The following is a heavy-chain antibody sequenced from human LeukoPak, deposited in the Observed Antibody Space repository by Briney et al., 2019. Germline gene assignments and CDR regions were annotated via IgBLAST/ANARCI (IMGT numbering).Heavy chain of an antibody. CDR1: GYTFTSYD. D-gene: IGHD2-2*01. CDR2: MNPNSGNT. V-gene: IGHV1-8*01. Sequence: ASVKVSCKASGYTFTSYDINWVRQATGQRLEWMGWMNPNSGNTGYAQKFQGRVTMTRNTSISTAYMELSSLRSEDTAVYYCARLLGCSSTSCYPYYYFDYWGQGTLVTVSS. CDR3: ARLLGCSSTSCYPYYYFDY. J-gene: IGHJ4*02.